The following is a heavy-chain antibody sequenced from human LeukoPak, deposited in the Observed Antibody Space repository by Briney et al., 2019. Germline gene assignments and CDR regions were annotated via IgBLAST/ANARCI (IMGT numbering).Heavy chain of an antibody. CDR1: GFTFSSYA. J-gene: IGHJ4*02. CDR3: AKGSVLNYEVPFDY. Sequence: GGSLRLSCAASGFTFSSYAMSWVRQAPGKGLEWVSAISGSGGSTYYADSVKGRFIISRDNSKNTLYLQMNSLRAEDTAVYYCAKGSVLNYEVPFDYWGQGTLVTVSS. V-gene: IGHV3-23*01. CDR2: ISGSGGST. D-gene: IGHD4-23*01.